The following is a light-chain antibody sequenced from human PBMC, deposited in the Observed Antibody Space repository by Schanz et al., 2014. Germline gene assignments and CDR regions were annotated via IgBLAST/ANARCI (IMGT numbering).Light chain of an antibody. V-gene: IGLV8-61*01. CDR1: SGSVSSSYY. J-gene: IGLJ3*02. CDR3: VMYMDNTWV. Sequence: QAVVTQEPSFSVSPGGTVTLTCGLSSGSVSSSYYASWYQQTPGQAPRTLIYNTNTRSSGVPDRYSGSILGNKAALTITGAQADDECNYYCVMYMDNTWVFGGGTKLTVL. CDR2: NTN.